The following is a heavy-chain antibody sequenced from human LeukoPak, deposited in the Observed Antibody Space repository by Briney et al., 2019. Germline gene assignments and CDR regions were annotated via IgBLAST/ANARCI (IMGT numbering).Heavy chain of an antibody. CDR2: INPYTGGT. CDR1: GYVFTDFY. Sequence: ASVKVSCKASGYVFTDFYIHWVRQAPGQALEWMGWINPYTGGTNYAQKFRGRVTMTRDTSISTAYMELSRLRSDDTAVYYCARDLGYSSSWYGLYYYYYYMDVWGKGTTVTVSS. V-gene: IGHV1-2*02. J-gene: IGHJ6*03. D-gene: IGHD6-13*01. CDR3: ARDLGYSSSWYGLYYYYYYMDV.